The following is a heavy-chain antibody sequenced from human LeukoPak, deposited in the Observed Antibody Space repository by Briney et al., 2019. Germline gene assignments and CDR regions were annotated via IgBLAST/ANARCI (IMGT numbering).Heavy chain of an antibody. CDR3: ARRSEPHDY. V-gene: IGHV5-51*01. Sequence: GGSLRLSCKGSGYTFTGYWIGWVPQMPGKGLEWMGIIYPGDSDTRYSPSFQGQVTISADKSISTAYLQWSSLKASDTAMYYCARRSEPHDYWGQGTLVTVSS. D-gene: IGHD1-14*01. CDR2: IYPGDSDT. CDR1: GYTFTGYW. J-gene: IGHJ4*02.